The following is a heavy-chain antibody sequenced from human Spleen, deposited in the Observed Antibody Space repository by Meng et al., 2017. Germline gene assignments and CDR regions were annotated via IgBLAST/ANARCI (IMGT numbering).Heavy chain of an antibody. J-gene: IGHJ4*02. Sequence: LVQSGAGVKRPASSEKFSCKASGYTFTSYGHSWVRQAPGQGLQWMGWISPYNGNTNYARKLQGRVTVTTDSSTGTAYMELRSLTYDDTAVYYCARGGSGWAAFDYWGQGTLVTVSS. V-gene: IGHV1-18*01. D-gene: IGHD6-19*01. CDR3: ARGGSGWAAFDY. CDR1: GYTFTSYG. CDR2: ISPYNGNT.